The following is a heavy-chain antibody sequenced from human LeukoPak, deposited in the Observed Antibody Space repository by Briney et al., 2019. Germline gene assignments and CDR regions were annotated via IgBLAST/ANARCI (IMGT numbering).Heavy chain of an antibody. J-gene: IGHJ5*02. D-gene: IGHD3-22*01. Sequence: ASVKVSCKASGYTFTSYYMHWVRQAPGQGLEWMGIINPSGGSTSYAQKFQGRVTMTRDTSTSTVYTELSSMRSEDTAVYYCASQGYYYDSSGYQNWFDPWGQGTLVTVSS. CDR1: GYTFTSYY. V-gene: IGHV1-46*03. CDR3: ASQGYYYDSSGYQNWFDP. CDR2: INPSGGST.